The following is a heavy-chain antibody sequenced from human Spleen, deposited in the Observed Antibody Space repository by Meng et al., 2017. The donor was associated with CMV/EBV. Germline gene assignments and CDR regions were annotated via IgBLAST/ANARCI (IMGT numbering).Heavy chain of an antibody. Sequence: YYWSWIRQPPGKGLEWIGEINHSGSTNYNPSLKSRVTISVDTSKNQFSLKLSSVTAADTAVYYCARGRAYYDFWSGYYRGRNWFDPWGQGTLVTVSS. J-gene: IGHJ5*02. D-gene: IGHD3-3*01. V-gene: IGHV4-34*01. CDR1: YY. CDR3: ARGRAYYDFWSGYYRGRNWFDP. CDR2: INHSGST.